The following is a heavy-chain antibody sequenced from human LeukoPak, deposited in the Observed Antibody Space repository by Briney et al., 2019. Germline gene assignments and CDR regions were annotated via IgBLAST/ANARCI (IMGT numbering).Heavy chain of an antibody. CDR3: ARELPDSSGYYYSHPNYYFDY. CDR1: GFTFSSYA. V-gene: IGHV3-30*01. D-gene: IGHD3-22*01. Sequence: QAGGSLRLSCAASGFTFSSYAMHWVRQAPGKGLEWVAVISYDGSNKYYADSVKGRFTISRDNSKNTLYLQMNSLRAEDTAVYYCARELPDSSGYYYSHPNYYFDYWGQGTLVTVSS. J-gene: IGHJ4*02. CDR2: ISYDGSNK.